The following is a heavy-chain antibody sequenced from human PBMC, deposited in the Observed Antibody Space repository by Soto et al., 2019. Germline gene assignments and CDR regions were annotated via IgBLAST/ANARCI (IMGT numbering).Heavy chain of an antibody. J-gene: IGHJ6*02. CDR3: AKVLRQWRVHYYYGMDV. CDR1: GFTFSSYA. V-gene: IGHV3-23*01. Sequence: GGSLRLSCAASGFTFSSYAMSWVRQAPGKGLEWVSAISGSGGSTYYADSVKGRFTISRDNSKNTLYLQMNSLRAEDTAVYYCAKVLRQWRVHYYYGMDVWGQGTTVTVSS. D-gene: IGHD6-19*01. CDR2: ISGSGGST.